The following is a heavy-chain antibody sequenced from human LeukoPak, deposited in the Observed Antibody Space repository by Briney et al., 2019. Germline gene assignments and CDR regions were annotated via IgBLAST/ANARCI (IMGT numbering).Heavy chain of an antibody. CDR2: IHYSGST. J-gene: IGHJ5*02. V-gene: IGHV4-59*01. CDR3: TRGVHPSP. Sequence: PSETLSLTCSVSGVSISGYYWSWIRQPPGKGLEWIGYIHYSGSTNYNPSLKSRVTMSVDTSRNQFSLKLRSVTAADTAVYYCTRGVHPSPWGQGTLVTVSS. CDR1: GVSISGYY.